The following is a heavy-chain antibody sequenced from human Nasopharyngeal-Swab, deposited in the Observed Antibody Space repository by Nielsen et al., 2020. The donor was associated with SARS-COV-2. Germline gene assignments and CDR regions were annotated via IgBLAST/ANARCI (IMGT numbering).Heavy chain of an antibody. CDR3: ARAYDILTGYYADV. D-gene: IGHD3-9*01. V-gene: IGHV4-31*03. Sequence: SETLSLTCTVSGGSISSGGYYWSWIRQHPGKGLEWIGYIYYSGSTYYNPSLKSRVTISVDTSKNQFSLKLSSVTAADTAVYYCARAYDILTGYYADVWGQGTTVTVSS. J-gene: IGHJ6*02. CDR2: IYYSGST. CDR1: GGSISSGGYY.